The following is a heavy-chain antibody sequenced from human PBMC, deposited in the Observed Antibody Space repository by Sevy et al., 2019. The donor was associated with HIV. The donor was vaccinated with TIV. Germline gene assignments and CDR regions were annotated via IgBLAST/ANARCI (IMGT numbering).Heavy chain of an antibody. Sequence: GGSLRLSCAAPGFTFSSYDMHWVRQAPGKGLEWVAVISYEGRRKNYADSVKGRLTISRDNAKRTLYLQMISLRVEDTAVFYCAAVERTFGGDPWGNHHFMDVWGKGTTVTVSS. J-gene: IGHJ6*03. V-gene: IGHV3-30*03. CDR3: AAVERTFGGDPWGNHHFMDV. D-gene: IGHD3-16*01. CDR2: ISYEGRRK. CDR1: GFTFSSYD.